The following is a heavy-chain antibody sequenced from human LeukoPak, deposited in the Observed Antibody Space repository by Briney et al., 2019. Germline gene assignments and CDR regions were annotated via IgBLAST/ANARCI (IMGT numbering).Heavy chain of an antibody. V-gene: IGHV1-8*02. D-gene: IGHD1-26*01. CDR3: ARVWGAIDY. Sequence: ASVKVSCKASGYTFTGYYMHWVRQATGQGLEWMGWMDPKSGNTGSAQRFQGRVTMTRDTSISTAYMELISLRSEDTAVYYCARVWGAIDYWGQRTLVTVSS. CDR1: GYTFTGYY. CDR2: MDPKSGNT. J-gene: IGHJ4*02.